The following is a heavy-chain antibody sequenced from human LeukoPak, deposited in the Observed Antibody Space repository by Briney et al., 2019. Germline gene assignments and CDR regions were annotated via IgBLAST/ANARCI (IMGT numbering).Heavy chain of an antibody. J-gene: IGHJ4*02. CDR3: AKSLGGVIVTSFDY. V-gene: IGHV3-23*01. CDR2: ISGSGGST. D-gene: IGHD3-16*02. Sequence: GGSLRLSCAASGFTFSSYMMNWVRQAPGKGLEWVSGISGSGGSTYYADSVKGRFTISRANSRNTLFLQMNSLRAEDTAVYYCAKSLGGVIVTSFDYWGQGTLVTVSS. CDR1: GFTFSSYM.